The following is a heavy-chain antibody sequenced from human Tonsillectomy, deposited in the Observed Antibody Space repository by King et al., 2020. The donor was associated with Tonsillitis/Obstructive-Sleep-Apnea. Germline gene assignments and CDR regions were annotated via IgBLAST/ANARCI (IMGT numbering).Heavy chain of an antibody. CDR2: LNHSGST. V-gene: IGHV4-34*01. Sequence: VQLQQWGAGLLKPSETLSLTCAVYGGSFSGYYWSWIRQPPGKGLEWIGELNHSGSTNYNPSLQSRVTISVDASKHQFSLKLSSVPAADTAGYYFAGGDLVVVPAAIHYYCYMDVWGKGTTVTVSS. CDR3: AGGDLVVVPAAIHYYCYMDV. D-gene: IGHD2-2*02. J-gene: IGHJ6*03. CDR1: GGSFSGYY.